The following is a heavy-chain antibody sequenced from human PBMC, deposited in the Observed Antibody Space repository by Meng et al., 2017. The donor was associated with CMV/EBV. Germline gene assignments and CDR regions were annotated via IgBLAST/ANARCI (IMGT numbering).Heavy chain of an antibody. CDR2: IYSGGST. CDR1: GGSVSSGSYY. CDR3: ARVHFGDYGMDY. V-gene: IGHV3-66*02. D-gene: IGHD4-17*01. Sequence: ETLSLTCTVSGGSVSSGSYYWSWVRQAPGKGLEWVSVIYSGGSTYYADSVKGRFTISRDNSKNTLYLQMNSLRAEDTAVYYCARVHFGDYGMDYWGQGTLVTVSS. J-gene: IGHJ4*02.